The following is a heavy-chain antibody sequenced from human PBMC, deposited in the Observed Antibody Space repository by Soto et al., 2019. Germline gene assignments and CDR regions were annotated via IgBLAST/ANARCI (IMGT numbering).Heavy chain of an antibody. J-gene: IGHJ6*02. V-gene: IGHV1-2*04. CDR2: INPNSGGT. D-gene: IGHD3-3*01. CDR1: GYPFTGYY. Sequence: SVQGSCKPSGYPFTGYYMHWVRQAPGQGLEWMGWINPNSGGTNYAQKFQGWATMTRDTSISTAYMELSRLRSDDTAVYYCARAGITIFGVVDHGMDVWGQGTTVTVSS. CDR3: ARAGITIFGVVDHGMDV.